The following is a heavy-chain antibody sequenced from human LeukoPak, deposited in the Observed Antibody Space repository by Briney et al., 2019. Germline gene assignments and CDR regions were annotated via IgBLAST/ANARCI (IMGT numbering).Heavy chain of an antibody. CDR1: GFTVSSDY. CDR2: MYSAGTT. CDR3: ARGNHYYDDNGEACDI. V-gene: IGHV3-53*01. Sequence: GGTLRLSCAASGFTVSSDYMTWVRQAPGKGLEWISVMYSAGTTYYAHSVKGRVTISRDTSQNTVSLQMNTLSAEDTALYYCARGNHYYDDNGEACDIGGQGTMVTVSS. D-gene: IGHD3-22*01. J-gene: IGHJ3*02.